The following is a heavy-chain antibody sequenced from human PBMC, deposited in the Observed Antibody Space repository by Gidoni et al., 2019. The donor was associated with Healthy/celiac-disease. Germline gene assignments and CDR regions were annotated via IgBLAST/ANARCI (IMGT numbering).Heavy chain of an antibody. CDR2: IYYSGST. V-gene: IGHV4-39*01. D-gene: IGHD2-15*01. J-gene: IGHJ4*02. CDR1: GVSISSSSYY. Sequence: QLQLQESGPGLVKPSETLSLTCTVSGVSISSSSYYGGWIRQPPGKGLEWIGSIYYSGSTYYNPSLKSRVTISVDTSKNQFSLKLSSVTAADTAVYYCARRSVVVHPFDYWGQGTLVTVSS. CDR3: ARRSVVVHPFDY.